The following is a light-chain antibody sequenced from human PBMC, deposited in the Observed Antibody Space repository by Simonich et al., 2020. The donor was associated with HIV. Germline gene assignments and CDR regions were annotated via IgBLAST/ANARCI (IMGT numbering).Light chain of an antibody. CDR3: QQYGSSPIT. Sequence: EIVMTQSPATLSVSPGERATLSCRASQSVSNNLAWYQQKPGQAPRLLICGASSRATGITDRFSGSGSGTEFTLTISDMQSEDLAVYYCQQYGSSPITFGQGTRLEIK. V-gene: IGKV3D-15*02. J-gene: IGKJ5*01. CDR2: GAS. CDR1: QSVSNN.